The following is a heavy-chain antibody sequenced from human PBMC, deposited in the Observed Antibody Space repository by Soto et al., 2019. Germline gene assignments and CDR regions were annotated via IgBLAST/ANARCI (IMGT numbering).Heavy chain of an antibody. D-gene: IGHD2-15*01. CDR3: ASDPTSCSGSRCNAVGWFDP. V-gene: IGHV3-30-3*01. CDR2: ISFDGGEK. J-gene: IGHJ5*02. Sequence: QVQLVESGGGVVQPGRSLRLSCAASGFTFIAYSMHWVRQAQGKGLEWLAVISFDGGEKHYADSVKGRCTISRDNSNNTLYLQMNSLRDDDTAIYYCASDPTSCSGSRCNAVGWFDPWGQGNLVIVSS. CDR1: GFTFIAYS.